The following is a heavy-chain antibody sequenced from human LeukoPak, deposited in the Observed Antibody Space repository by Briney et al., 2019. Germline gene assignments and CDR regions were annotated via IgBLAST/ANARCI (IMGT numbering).Heavy chain of an antibody. Sequence: ASVKVSYKASGYTFTGYYMHGVRQTPGQGLEWMGWINPNSGGTNYAQKFQGRVTMTRDTSISTAYMELSRLRSDDTAVYYCARDYPLYYYESSGYYPNNWFDPWDEGTLLTASS. J-gene: IGHJ5*02. CDR1: GYTFTGYY. CDR2: INPNSGGT. D-gene: IGHD3-22*01. CDR3: ARDYPLYYYESSGYYPNNWFDP. V-gene: IGHV1-2*02.